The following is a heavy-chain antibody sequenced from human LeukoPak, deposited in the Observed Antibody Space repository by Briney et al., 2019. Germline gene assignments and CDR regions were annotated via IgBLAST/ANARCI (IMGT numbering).Heavy chain of an antibody. J-gene: IGHJ4*02. CDR3: ARVVWSSSWYFDY. D-gene: IGHD6-13*01. V-gene: IGHV4-39*07. Sequence: SETLSLTCTVSGGSIGSSSYYWGWIRQPPGKGLEWIGSIYYSGSTYYNPSLKSRVTISVDTSKNQFSLKLSSVTAADTAVYYCARVVWSSSWYFDYWGQGTLVTVSS. CDR1: GGSIGSSSYY. CDR2: IYYSGST.